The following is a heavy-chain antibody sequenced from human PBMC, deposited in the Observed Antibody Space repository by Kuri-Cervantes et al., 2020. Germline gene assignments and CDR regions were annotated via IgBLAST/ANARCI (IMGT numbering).Heavy chain of an antibody. CDR2: IKQDGSEK. J-gene: IGHJ4*02. D-gene: IGHD3-10*01. CDR3: ARGWFGELGGYYFDY. Sequence: GGSLRLSCAAPGFTVSSNYMSWVRQAPGKGLEWVANIKQDGSEKYYVDSVKGRFTISRDNAKNSLYLQMNSLRAEDTAVYYCARGWFGELGGYYFDYWGQGTLVTVSS. V-gene: IGHV3-7*01. CDR1: GFTVSSNY.